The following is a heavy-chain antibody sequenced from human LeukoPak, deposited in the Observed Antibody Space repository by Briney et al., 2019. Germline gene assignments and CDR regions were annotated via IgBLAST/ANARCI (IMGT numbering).Heavy chain of an antibody. CDR1: GFTFDDYA. CDR2: ISWNSGSI. D-gene: IGHD2-21*02. V-gene: IGHV3-9*01. CDR3: PKAGGIVVVTAPFDY. Sequence: GRSLRLSCAASGFTFDDYAMHWVRQAPGKGLEWVLGISWNSGSIGYADSVKGRFTISRDNAKNSLYLQMNSLRAEDTALYYCPKAGGIVVVTAPFDYWGQGTLVTASS. J-gene: IGHJ4*02.